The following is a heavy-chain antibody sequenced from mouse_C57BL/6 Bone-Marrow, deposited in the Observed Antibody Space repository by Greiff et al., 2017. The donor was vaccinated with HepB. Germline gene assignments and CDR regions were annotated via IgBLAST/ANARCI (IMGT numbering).Heavy chain of an antibody. D-gene: IGHD2-3*01. CDR3: ARPYDGSPHFDV. V-gene: IGHV1-55*01. J-gene: IGHJ1*03. CDR2: IYPGSGST. Sequence: VQLQQPGAELVKPGASVKMSCKASGYTFTSYWITWVKQRPGQGLEWIGDIYPGSGSTNYNEKFKSKATLTVDTSSSTAYMQLSSLTSEDSAVYYCARPYDGSPHFDVWGTGTTVTVSS. CDR1: GYTFTSYW.